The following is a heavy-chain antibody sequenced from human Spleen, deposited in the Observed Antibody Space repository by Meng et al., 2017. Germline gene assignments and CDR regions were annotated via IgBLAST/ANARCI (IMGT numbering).Heavy chain of an antibody. V-gene: IGHV4-34*01. CDR2: INHSGST. CDR1: GGSFSDYY. Sequence: HVQLQQSGCGLLKPSETLSLICVGSGGSFSDYYWSWLRQPPGKELEWIGEINHSGSTNYNPSLAGRATISVDTSQNNLSLKLSSVTAADSAVYYCARGPTTMAHDFDYWGQGTLVTVSS. CDR3: ARGPTTMAHDFDY. J-gene: IGHJ4*02. D-gene: IGHD4-11*01.